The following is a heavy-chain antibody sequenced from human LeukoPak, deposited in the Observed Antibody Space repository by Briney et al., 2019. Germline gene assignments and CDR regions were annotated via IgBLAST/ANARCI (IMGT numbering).Heavy chain of an antibody. V-gene: IGHV3-23*01. CDR2: ISGSDGRT. Sequence: GGSLRLSCAASGFTFSSYAMSWVRQAPGKGLEWVSAISGSDGRTYYADSVKGRFTISRGNAKNSLYLQMNSLRDEDTALYYCARGPAAAIDYWGQGTLVTVSS. J-gene: IGHJ4*02. D-gene: IGHD2-2*01. CDR3: ARGPAAAIDY. CDR1: GFTFSSYA.